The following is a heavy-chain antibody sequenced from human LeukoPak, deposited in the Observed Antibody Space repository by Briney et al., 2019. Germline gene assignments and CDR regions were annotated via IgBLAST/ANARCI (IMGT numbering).Heavy chain of an antibody. V-gene: IGHV1-8*01. Sequence: ASVKVSCKASGYTFTSYDINWMRQATGQGLEWMGWMSPNSGNTGYAQKFQGRVTMTRDTSTGTAYLELSSLRSEDTAVYYCARGSYYYDNSGSDYWGQGTLVTVSS. D-gene: IGHD3-22*01. CDR1: GYTFTSYD. J-gene: IGHJ4*02. CDR3: ARGSYYYDNSGSDY. CDR2: MSPNSGNT.